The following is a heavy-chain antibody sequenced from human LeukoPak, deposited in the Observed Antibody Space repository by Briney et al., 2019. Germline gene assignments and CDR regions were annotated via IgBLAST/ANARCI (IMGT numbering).Heavy chain of an antibody. D-gene: IGHD6-19*01. CDR1: GFTFSSYA. V-gene: IGHV3-23*01. CDR3: PKTPYSSGSALSPSFDY. J-gene: IGHJ4*02. Sequence: GGSLRLSCAASGFTFSSYAMSWVRQAPGKGLEWVSAISGSGGSTYYADSVKGRFTISRDNSKNTPYLRMNSLRAEDTAVYYCPKTPYSSGSALSPSFDYWGQGTLVTVSS. CDR2: ISGSGGST.